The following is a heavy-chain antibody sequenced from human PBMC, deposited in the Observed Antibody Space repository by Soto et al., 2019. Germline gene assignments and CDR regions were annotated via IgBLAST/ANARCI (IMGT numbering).Heavy chain of an antibody. CDR2: ISSRSDI. D-gene: IGHD2-2*02. J-gene: IGHJ6*02. CDR3: AREYTAWPLAYGLDV. V-gene: IGHV3-21*01. Sequence: GGSLRLSCVGSGFTFSTFSIHWVRQAPGKGLEWVSSISSRSDIYYANSVKGRFTISRDNAKNSVSLQMNSLRAEDTAVYYCAREYTAWPLAYGLDVWGQGTTVTVSS. CDR1: GFTFSTFS.